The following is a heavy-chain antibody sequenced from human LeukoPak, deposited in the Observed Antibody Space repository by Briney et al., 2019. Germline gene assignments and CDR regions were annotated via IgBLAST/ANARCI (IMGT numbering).Heavy chain of an antibody. Sequence: ASVKVSCKASGYTFTGYYMHWVRQAPGQGLEWMGCINPNSGGTNYAQKLQGRVTMTRDTSISTAYMELSRLRSDDTAVYYCARALVPAAIGWFAPWGQGTLVTVSS. CDR3: ARALVPAAIGWFAP. J-gene: IGHJ5*02. V-gene: IGHV1-2*02. CDR1: GYTFTGYY. CDR2: INPNSGGT. D-gene: IGHD2-2*01.